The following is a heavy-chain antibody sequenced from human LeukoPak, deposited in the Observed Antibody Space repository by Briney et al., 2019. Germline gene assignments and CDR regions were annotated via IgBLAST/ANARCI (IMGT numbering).Heavy chain of an antibody. D-gene: IGHD3-22*01. CDR3: ARQKYYYDSSGYLHY. Sequence: GASLKISCKGSGYSFTSYWIGWVRQMPGKGLEWMGIIYPGDSDTRYSPSFQGQVTISADKSISTAYLQWSSLKASDTAMYYCARQKYYYDSSGYLHYWGQGTLVTVSS. J-gene: IGHJ4*02. CDR2: IYPGDSDT. V-gene: IGHV5-51*01. CDR1: GYSFTSYW.